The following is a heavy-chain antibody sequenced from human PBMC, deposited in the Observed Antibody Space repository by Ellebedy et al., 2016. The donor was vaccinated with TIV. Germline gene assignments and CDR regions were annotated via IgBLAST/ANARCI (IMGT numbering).Heavy chain of an antibody. V-gene: IGHV3-33*01. CDR3: ARDFSREYSSSSPDY. Sequence: GESLKISCAASGFTFSSYGMQWVRQAPGEGLEWVAVIWYDGSNKYYADSVKGRFTISRDNSKNALYLQMNSLRAEDTAVYYCARDFSREYSSSSPDYWGQGTLVTVSS. J-gene: IGHJ4*02. CDR2: IWYDGSNK. CDR1: GFTFSSYG. D-gene: IGHD6-6*01.